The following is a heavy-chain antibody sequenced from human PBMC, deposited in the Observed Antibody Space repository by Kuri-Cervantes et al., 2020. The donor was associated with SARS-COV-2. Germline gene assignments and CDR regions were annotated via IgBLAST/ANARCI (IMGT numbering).Heavy chain of an antibody. V-gene: IGHV3-33*08. D-gene: IGHD6-13*01. CDR2: IWYDGSNK. CDR3: ARDIKGKTAAGTVFYYYYYGMDV. CDR1: GFTFSSYS. Sequence: GGSLRLSCAASGFTFSSYSMNWVRQAPGKGLEWVAVIWYDGSNKYYADSVKGRFTISRDNSKNTLYLQMNSLRAEDTAVYYCARDIKGKTAAGTVFYYYYYGMDVWGQGTTVTVSS. J-gene: IGHJ6*02.